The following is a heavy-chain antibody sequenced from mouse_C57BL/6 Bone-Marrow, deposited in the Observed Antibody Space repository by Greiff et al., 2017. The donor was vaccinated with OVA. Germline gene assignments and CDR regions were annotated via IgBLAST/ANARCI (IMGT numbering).Heavy chain of an antibody. Sequence: EVKLVESGGGLVKPGGSLKLSCAASGFTFSSYAMSWVRQTPEKRLEWVATISDGGSYTYYPDNVKGRFTISRDNAKNNLYLQMSHLKSEDTAMYYCAREGLGRLAYWGQGTLVTVSA. CDR2: ISDGGSYT. D-gene: IGHD4-1*01. CDR3: AREGLGRLAY. J-gene: IGHJ3*01. CDR1: GFTFSSYA. V-gene: IGHV5-4*01.